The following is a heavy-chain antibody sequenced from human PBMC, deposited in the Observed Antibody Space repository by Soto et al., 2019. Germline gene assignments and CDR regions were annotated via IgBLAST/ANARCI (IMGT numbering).Heavy chain of an antibody. V-gene: IGHV3-30-3*02. CDR2: ISYDGSNK. Sequence: QVQLVESGGGVVQPGRSLRLSCAASGFTFSSYAMHWVRQAPGKGLEWVAVISYDGSNKYYADSVKGRFTISRDNCKNTLYLEMNSLRAEDTAVYYCAKETSSGTVDYWGQGTLVTVSS. CDR1: GFTFSSYA. J-gene: IGHJ4*02. CDR3: AKETSSGTVDY. D-gene: IGHD1-26*01.